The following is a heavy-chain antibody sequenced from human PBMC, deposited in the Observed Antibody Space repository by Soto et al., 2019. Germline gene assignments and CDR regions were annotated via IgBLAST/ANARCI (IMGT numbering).Heavy chain of an antibody. J-gene: IGHJ5*02. Sequence: EVQLLESGGGLVQPGGSLRLSCAASGFTFSSYAMSWVRQAPGKGLEWVSAISGSGGSTYYADSVKGRFTISRDKSKNTLYRQINSLRAEDMAVYYCAKDLYDDYPSWFHPWGQGTLVAVSS. CDR1: GFTFSSYA. D-gene: IGHD4-17*01. CDR3: AKDLYDDYPSWFHP. CDR2: ISGSGGST. V-gene: IGHV3-23*01.